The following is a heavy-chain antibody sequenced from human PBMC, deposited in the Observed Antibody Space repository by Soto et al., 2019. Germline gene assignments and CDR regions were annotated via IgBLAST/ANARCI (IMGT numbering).Heavy chain of an antibody. CDR1: GFTFSSYA. J-gene: IGHJ4*02. CDR3: ARGLHRYGSGSYFDAVDY. D-gene: IGHD3-10*01. Sequence: GGSLRLSCAASGFTFSSYAMHWVRQAPGKGLEWVAVISYDGSNKYYADSVKGRFTISRDNSKNTLYLQMNSLRAEDTAVYYCARGLHRYGSGSYFDAVDYWGQGTLVTVSS. V-gene: IGHV3-30-3*01. CDR2: ISYDGSNK.